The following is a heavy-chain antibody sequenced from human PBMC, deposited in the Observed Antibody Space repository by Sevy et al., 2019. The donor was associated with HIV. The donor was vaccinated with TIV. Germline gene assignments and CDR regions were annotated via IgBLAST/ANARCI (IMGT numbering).Heavy chain of an antibody. Sequence: GGSLRLSCAASGFTFSSYSMNWVRQAPGKGLEWVSSISSSSSYIYYADSVKGRFTISRDNAENSLYLQMNSLRAEDTAVYYSARDHNGASAFDIWGQGTMVTVSS. CDR3: ARDHNGASAFDI. V-gene: IGHV3-21*01. CDR2: ISSSSSYI. CDR1: GFTFSSYS. D-gene: IGHD2-8*01. J-gene: IGHJ3*02.